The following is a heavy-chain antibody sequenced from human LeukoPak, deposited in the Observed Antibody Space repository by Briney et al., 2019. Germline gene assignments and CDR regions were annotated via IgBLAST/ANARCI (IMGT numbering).Heavy chain of an antibody. D-gene: IGHD2-2*01. CDR3: AKRLTAAAATYYFDS. Sequence: GGSLRLSCAASGFTFGSYWMHWVRQAPGKGLVWVSRINSDGSSTSYADSVKGRFTISRDNSRNTLYLQMNTLRAEDTAVYYCAKRLTAAAATYYFDSWGQGTLVTVSS. V-gene: IGHV3-74*01. J-gene: IGHJ4*02. CDR2: INSDGSST. CDR1: GFTFGSYW.